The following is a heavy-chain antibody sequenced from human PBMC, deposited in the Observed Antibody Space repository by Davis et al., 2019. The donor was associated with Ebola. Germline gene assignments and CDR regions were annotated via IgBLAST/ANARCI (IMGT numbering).Heavy chain of an antibody. D-gene: IGHD3-3*01. CDR3: AKGGFGVVTKFDY. J-gene: IGHJ4*02. V-gene: IGHV3-7*03. CDR1: GFTFSNYW. Sequence: PGGSLRLSCAASGFTFSNYWMNWVRQAPGKGLEWVANIKEDRSRGNYADSVKGRFTISRDNAKNSLYLQMNSLRAEDTALYYCAKGGFGVVTKFDYWGQGTLVTVSS. CDR2: IKEDRSRG.